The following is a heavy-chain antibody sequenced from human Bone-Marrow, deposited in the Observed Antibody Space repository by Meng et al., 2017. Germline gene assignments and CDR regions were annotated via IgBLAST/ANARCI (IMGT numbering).Heavy chain of an antibody. CDR3: AKDGDYVWASGGYGMDV. CDR2: ITWNSGSI. CDR1: GFPFDDYA. D-gene: IGHD3-16*01. J-gene: IGHJ6*02. V-gene: IGHV3-9*01. Sequence: SLKIPCSASGFPFDDYAIHWGRQAPGKGLEWLSGITWNSGSIGYADSVKGRFTISRDNAKNSLYLQMNSLRAEDTALYYCAKDGDYVWASGGYGMDVWGQGTTVTVSS.